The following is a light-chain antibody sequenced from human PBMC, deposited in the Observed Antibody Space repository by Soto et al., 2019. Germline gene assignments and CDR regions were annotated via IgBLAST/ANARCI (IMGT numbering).Light chain of an antibody. V-gene: IGLV2-14*01. J-gene: IGLJ2*01. CDR2: DVS. Sequence: QSALTQPASVSGSPGQSITISCTGTSSDVGGYNYVSWYQQHPGKAPKLMIYDVSNRPSGVSNRFSGSKSGNTASLTISGLQAADENDYYCCSYKTISPPVVFGGGTKLTVL. CDR3: CSYKTISPPVV. CDR1: SSDVGGYNY.